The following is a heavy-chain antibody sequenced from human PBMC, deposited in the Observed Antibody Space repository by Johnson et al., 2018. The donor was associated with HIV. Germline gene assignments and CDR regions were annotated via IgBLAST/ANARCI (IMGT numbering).Heavy chain of an antibody. Sequence: VQLVESGGALVQPGGSLRLSCAASGFTFSSYWMHWVRQAPGKGLECVAYISSSGAGIYYADSVRGRFTISRDNAKNSLFLQMNSLSAEDTAIYYCARDPPGRAFDVWGLGTTVTVSS. CDR3: ARDPPGRAFDV. CDR2: ISSSGAGI. CDR1: GFTFSSYW. J-gene: IGHJ3*01. V-gene: IGHV3-48*04.